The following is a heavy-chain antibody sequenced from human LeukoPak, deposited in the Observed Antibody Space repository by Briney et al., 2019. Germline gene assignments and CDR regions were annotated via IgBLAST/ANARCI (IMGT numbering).Heavy chain of an antibody. Sequence: PGGSLRLSCAASGFTFSVYYVSWIRQAPGKGLELLSYISGSASTIYYADSVKGRFTISRDNSKNTLYLQMNSLRAEDTAVYYCASIYYDSSGYHYWGQGTLVTVSS. J-gene: IGHJ4*02. D-gene: IGHD3-22*01. V-gene: IGHV3-11*01. CDR1: GFTFSVYY. CDR2: ISGSASTI. CDR3: ASIYYDSSGYHY.